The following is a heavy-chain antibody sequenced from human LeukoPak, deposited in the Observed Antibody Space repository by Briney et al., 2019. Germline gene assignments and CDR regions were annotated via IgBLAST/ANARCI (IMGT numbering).Heavy chain of an antibody. D-gene: IGHD1-1*01. J-gene: IGHJ4*02. CDR2: INPNSGGT. Sequence: ASVKVSCKASGYTFTGYYMHWERQAPGQGLEWMGWINPNSGGTKYAQKFQGRVTMTRDTSISTAYMELSRLRSDDTAVYYCARDFDWNDQDYWGQGTLVTVSS. CDR3: ARDFDWNDQDY. V-gene: IGHV1-2*02. CDR1: GYTFTGYY.